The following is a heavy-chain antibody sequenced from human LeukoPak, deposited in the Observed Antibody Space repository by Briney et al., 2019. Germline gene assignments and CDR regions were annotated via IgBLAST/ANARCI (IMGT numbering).Heavy chain of an antibody. Sequence: SQTLSLTCAISGDSVSSNSATWTWIRQSPSRGLEWLRRTYYRSKCYNDYAVSVKSRITINPDTSKNQYSLQLNSVTPEDTAVYFCARAKSGRNSFDYWGQGTLVTVSS. CDR1: GDSVSSNSAT. CDR3: ARAKSGRNSFDY. CDR2: TYYRSKCYN. D-gene: IGHD1-26*01. J-gene: IGHJ4*02. V-gene: IGHV6-1*01.